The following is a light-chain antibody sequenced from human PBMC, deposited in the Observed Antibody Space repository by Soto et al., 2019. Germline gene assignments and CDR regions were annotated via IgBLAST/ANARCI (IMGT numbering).Light chain of an antibody. CDR3: RSYTSSATYV. V-gene: IGLV2-14*03. CDR2: DVS. CDR1: SSDVGGYDY. J-gene: IGLJ1*01. Sequence: QSALAQPASVSGSPGQSIDISCAGSSSDVGGYDYVSWYQQHPDKAPKLILYDVSNRPSGISFRFSGSKSGNTASLTISGLQSEDEADYYCRSYTSSATYVFGTGTQLTVL.